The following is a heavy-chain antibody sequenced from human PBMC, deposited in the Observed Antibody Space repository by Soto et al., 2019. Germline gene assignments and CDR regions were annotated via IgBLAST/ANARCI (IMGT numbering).Heavy chain of an antibody. CDR2: ISYDGSNK. J-gene: IGHJ6*02. CDR3: ARDREWLVERGYYGMDV. D-gene: IGHD6-19*01. CDR1: GFTFSSYA. V-gene: IGHV3-30-3*01. Sequence: GGSLRLSCAASGFTFSSYAMHWVRQAPGKGLEWVAVISYDGSNKYYADSVKGRFTISRDNSKNTLYLQMNSLRAEDTAVYYCARDREWLVERGYYGMDVWGQGTTVTVSS.